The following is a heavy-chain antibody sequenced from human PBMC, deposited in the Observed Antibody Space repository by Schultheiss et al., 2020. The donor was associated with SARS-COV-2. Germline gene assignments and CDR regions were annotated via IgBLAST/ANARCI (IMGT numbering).Heavy chain of an antibody. CDR1: GFTVSSNY. V-gene: IGHV3-53*01. J-gene: IGHJ6*02. CDR3: ASVDYYDSSGYYYYGMDV. D-gene: IGHD3-22*01. Sequence: AGSLRLSCAASGFTVSSNYMSWVRQAPGKGLEWVSVIYSGGSTYYADSVKGRFTISRDNSKNSLYLQMNSLRAEDTAVYYCASVDYYDSSGYYYYGMDVWGQGTTVTVSS. CDR2: IYSGGST.